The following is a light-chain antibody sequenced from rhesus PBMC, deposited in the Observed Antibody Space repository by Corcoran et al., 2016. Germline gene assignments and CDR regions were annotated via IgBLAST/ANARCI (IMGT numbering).Light chain of an antibody. CDR1: ENVNNY. Sequence: DIQMTQSPSSLSASVGDRVTITCRASENVNNYLNWYQQKPGKAPNLLIYKSSTLQSGVPSRFSGGGSGTDYTFTISSLQPEDVATYYCQHGYGTPCSFGQGTKVEIK. CDR3: QHGYGTPCS. J-gene: IGKJ2*01. CDR2: KSS. V-gene: IGKV1-74*01.